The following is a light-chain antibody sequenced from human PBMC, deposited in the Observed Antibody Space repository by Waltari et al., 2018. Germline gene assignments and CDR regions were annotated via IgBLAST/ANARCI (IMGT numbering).Light chain of an antibody. CDR3: QHYLRLPAT. CDR2: GAS. V-gene: IGKV3-20*01. CDR1: QSVTRT. Sequence: EIVLTQSPGTLSLSPGERATLSCRASQSVTRTLARYQQKPGHAPRLLIYGASNRATGIPDRFRGSGCGTDFSLTISRLEPEDFAVYYCQHYLRLPATFGQGTKVEIK. J-gene: IGKJ1*01.